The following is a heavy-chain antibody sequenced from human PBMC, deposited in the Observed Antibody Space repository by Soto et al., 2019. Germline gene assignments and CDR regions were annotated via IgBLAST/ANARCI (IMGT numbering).Heavy chain of an antibody. D-gene: IGHD6-6*01. CDR1: GLTFSSYW. CDR3: AVISSSWSPSGFN. CDR2: IHGDGSGT. Sequence: GGSLRLSCAASGLTFSSYWMHWVRQAPGKGLVWVSHIHGDGSGTAYADSVKGRFTISRDNAKNTLYLQMNSLRAEDTAVYYCAVISSSWSPSGFNWGQGTLVTVSS. J-gene: IGHJ4*02. V-gene: IGHV3-74*01.